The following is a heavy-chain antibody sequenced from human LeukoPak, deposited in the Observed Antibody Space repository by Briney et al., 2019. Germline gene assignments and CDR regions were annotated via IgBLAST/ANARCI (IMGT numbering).Heavy chain of an antibody. CDR3: ARAKGRSPLFDY. CDR2: TSYRSKWYN. V-gene: IGHV6-1*01. D-gene: IGHD6-13*01. Sequence: SQALSLTCAISGDSLSSNSAAWNRIRQSPSRGLEWLGRTSYRSKWYNHYAVSVKGRIAINTDTSKNQFSLQLNSVTPEDTAVYYCARAKGRSPLFDYWGQGTLVTVSS. CDR1: GDSLSSNSAA. J-gene: IGHJ4*02.